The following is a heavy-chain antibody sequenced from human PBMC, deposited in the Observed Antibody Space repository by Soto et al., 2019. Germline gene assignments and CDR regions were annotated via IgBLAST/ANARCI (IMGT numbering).Heavy chain of an antibody. V-gene: IGHV1-8*01. CDR3: AVLAVAGTMIDY. J-gene: IGHJ4*02. CDR2: MNPNSGNT. D-gene: IGHD6-19*01. Sequence: ASVKVSCKASGYTFTSYDINWVRQATGQGLEWMGWMNPNSGNTGYAQKFQGRVTMARNTSISTAYMELSSLRSEDTAVYYCAVLAVAGTMIDYWGQETLVTVSS. CDR1: GYTFTSYD.